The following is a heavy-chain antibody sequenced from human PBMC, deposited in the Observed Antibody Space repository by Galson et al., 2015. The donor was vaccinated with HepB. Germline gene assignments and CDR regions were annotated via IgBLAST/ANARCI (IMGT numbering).Heavy chain of an antibody. V-gene: IGHV5-51*01. Sequence: QSGAEVTKPGESLKISCKGSGYTFTTYWIAWVRQMPGKGLEWMGIIYPGDSDTRYSPSFQGQVTISADKSINTAYLQWSSLKASDTAMYYCAKGKINTNFDYWGQGSLVTVSS. J-gene: IGHJ4*02. CDR2: IYPGDSDT. CDR3: AKGKINTNFDY. CDR1: GYTFTTYW. D-gene: IGHD1-1*01.